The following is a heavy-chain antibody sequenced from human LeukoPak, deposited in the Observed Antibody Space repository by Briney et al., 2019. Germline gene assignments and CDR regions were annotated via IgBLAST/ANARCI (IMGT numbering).Heavy chain of an antibody. J-gene: IGHJ5*02. Sequence: PSETLSLTCTVSGGSISSSSYYWGWIRQPPGKGLEWIGSIYYSGSTYYNPSLKSRVTISVDTSKNQFSLKLSSVTAADTAVYYCARRVTTSFLGWFDPWGQGTLVTVSS. V-gene: IGHV4-39*01. CDR2: IYYSGST. D-gene: IGHD2-2*01. CDR1: GGSISSSSYY. CDR3: ARRVTTSFLGWFDP.